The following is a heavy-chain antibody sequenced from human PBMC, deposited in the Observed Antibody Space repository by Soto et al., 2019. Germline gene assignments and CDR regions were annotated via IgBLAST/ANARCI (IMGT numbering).Heavy chain of an antibody. D-gene: IGHD3-10*01. CDR3: ATNYGSGSAHFDY. CDR2: SIPMLGMS. Sequence: QVQIVQSGPEVKKPGSSVRVSCTASGGTFSSYTINWVRQVPGQGPEWMGRSIPMLGMSNYAQKFQGRVMMIADKSTNTVYMELSSLRSEDTAIYYCATNYGSGSAHFDYWGQGTLVTVSS. V-gene: IGHV1-69*02. CDR1: GGTFSSYT. J-gene: IGHJ4*02.